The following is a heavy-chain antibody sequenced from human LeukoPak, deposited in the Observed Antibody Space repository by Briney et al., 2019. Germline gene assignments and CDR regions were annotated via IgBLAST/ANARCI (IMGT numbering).Heavy chain of an antibody. D-gene: IGHD3-16*02. V-gene: IGHV4-34*01. CDR2: INHSGST. J-gene: IGHJ4*02. CDR1: GGSFSGYY. Sequence: SETLSLTCAVYGGSFSGYYWSWIRQPPGKGLEWIGEINHSGSTYYNPSLKSRVTISVDTSKNQFSLKLSSVTAADTAVYYCARQIYDYVWGSYPQKFDYWGQGTLVTVSS. CDR3: ARQIYDYVWGSYPQKFDY.